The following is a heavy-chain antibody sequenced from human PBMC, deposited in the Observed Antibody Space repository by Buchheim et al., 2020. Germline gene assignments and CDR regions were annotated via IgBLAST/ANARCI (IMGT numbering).Heavy chain of an antibody. CDR1: GGSISSGGYY. V-gene: IGHV4-31*03. J-gene: IGHJ6*02. D-gene: IGHD2-15*01. Sequence: QVQLQESGPGLVKPSQTLSLTCTVSGGSISSGGYYWSWIRQHPGKGLEWIGYIYYSGSTYYNPSLKSRVTISVDTSKNQFSLKLSSVTAADTAVYYCAREGYCSGGSCYQSPYYYYYGMDVWGQGTT. CDR3: AREGYCSGGSCYQSPYYYYYGMDV. CDR2: IYYSGST.